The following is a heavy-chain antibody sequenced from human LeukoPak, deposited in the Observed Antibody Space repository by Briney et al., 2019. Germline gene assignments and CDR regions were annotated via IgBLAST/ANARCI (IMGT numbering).Heavy chain of an antibody. D-gene: IGHD1-26*01. J-gene: IGHJ4*02. CDR3: ARDGARYYFDY. Sequence: GGSLRLSCAASGFTFSSYAMHWVRQAPGKGLEWVAVISHDGSNKYYADFVKGRFTISRDNSKNTLYLQMNSLRAEDTAVYYCARDGARYYFDYWGQGTLVTVSS. CDR2: ISHDGSNK. CDR1: GFTFSSYA. V-gene: IGHV3-30-3*01.